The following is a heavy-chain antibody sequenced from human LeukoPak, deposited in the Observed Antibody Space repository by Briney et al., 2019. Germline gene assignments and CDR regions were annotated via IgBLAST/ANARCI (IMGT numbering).Heavy chain of an antibody. V-gene: IGHV1-69*05. CDR3: ARGPIAARPDNCFDP. CDR2: IIPIFGTA. J-gene: IGHJ5*02. Sequence: XVKVSFKASGGTFSSYAISWVRQAPGQGVEWMGRIIPIFGTANYSQKFQGRVTITTDESTSTAYMELSSLRSEDTAVYYCARGPIAARPDNCFDPWGQGTLVTVSS. CDR1: GGTFSSYA. D-gene: IGHD6-6*01.